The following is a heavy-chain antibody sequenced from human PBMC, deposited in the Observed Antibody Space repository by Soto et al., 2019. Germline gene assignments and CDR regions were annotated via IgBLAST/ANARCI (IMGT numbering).Heavy chain of an antibody. V-gene: IGHV4-31*03. CDR3: SRDSQDAFDI. Sequence: SDTLSLTCTVSGGSISSGGYYWSGIRHHPGKGLEWIGYIYCSGSTYYNPSLKSRVTISVDTSKNQFSLKLSSVTAADTAVYYCSRDSQDAFDIWGQGTMVTVSS. CDR2: IYCSGST. CDR1: GGSISSGGYY. J-gene: IGHJ3*02.